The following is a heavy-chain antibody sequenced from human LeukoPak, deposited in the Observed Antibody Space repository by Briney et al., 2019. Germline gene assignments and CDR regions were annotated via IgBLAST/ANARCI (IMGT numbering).Heavy chain of an antibody. Sequence: SETLSLTCTVSGASIGLYYWSWIRQPAGKGLEWIGRIYTSGTSNYSPSLKSRVTMSLDLSKNQLSLKLNSVTAADTAVYYCARDRAVPHYYYGMDVWGQGTTVSVSS. J-gene: IGHJ6*02. CDR3: ARDRAVPHYYYGMDV. CDR1: GASIGLYY. D-gene: IGHD6-19*01. V-gene: IGHV4-4*07. CDR2: IYTSGTS.